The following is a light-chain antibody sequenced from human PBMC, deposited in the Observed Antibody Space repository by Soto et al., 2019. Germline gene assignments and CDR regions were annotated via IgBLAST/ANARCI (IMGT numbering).Light chain of an antibody. J-gene: IGKJ2*01. Sequence: SVLTQSPATLSLSPGERATLSCRASQSVSSYLAWYQQEPGQAPRLLIYDASNRAPGIPARFSGSGSGTDFTLTINSLEPEDFAVYYCQQRSNWPPYTFGQGTKLEMK. V-gene: IGKV3-11*01. CDR3: QQRSNWPPYT. CDR1: QSVSSY. CDR2: DAS.